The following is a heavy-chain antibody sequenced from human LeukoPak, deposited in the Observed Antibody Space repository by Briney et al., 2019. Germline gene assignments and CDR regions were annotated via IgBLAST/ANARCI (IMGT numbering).Heavy chain of an antibody. CDR2: ISWNSGSI. CDR3: ARDTGRSSSTWYNWFDP. Sequence: PGRSLRLSCAASGFTFDDYAMHWVRQAPGKGLEWVSGISWNSGSIGYADSVKGRFTISRDNAKNSLYLQMNSLRAEDTAVYYCARDTGRSSSTWYNWFDPWGQGTLVTVSS. V-gene: IGHV3-9*01. D-gene: IGHD6-13*01. J-gene: IGHJ5*02. CDR1: GFTFDDYA.